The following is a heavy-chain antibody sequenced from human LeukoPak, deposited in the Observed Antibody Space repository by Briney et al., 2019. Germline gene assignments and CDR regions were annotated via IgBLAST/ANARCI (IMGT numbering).Heavy chain of an antibody. CDR2: INPNSGGT. CDR3: ARLSPRIGGANIVDY. V-gene: IGHV1-2*02. CDR1: GYTFTGYY. Sequence: ASVKVSCKASGYTFTGYYMHWVRQAPGRGLEWMGWINPNSGGTNYAQKFQGRVTMTRDTSISTAYMELSRLRSDDTAVYYCARLSPRIGGANIVDYWGQGTLVTGSS. J-gene: IGHJ4*01. D-gene: IGHD1-26*01.